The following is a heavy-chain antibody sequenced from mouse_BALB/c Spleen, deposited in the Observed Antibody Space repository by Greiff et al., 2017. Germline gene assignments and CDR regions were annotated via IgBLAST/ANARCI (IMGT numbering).Heavy chain of an antibody. Sequence: EVKVVESGGGLVKPGGSLKLSCAASGFTFSSYAMSWVRQTPEKRLEWVASISSGGSTYYPDNVKGRFTISRDNARNILYLQMSSLRSEDTAMYYWARGGGYYGSYAFDYWGQGTSVTVSS. CDR3: ARGGGYYGSYAFDY. V-gene: IGHV5-6-5*01. D-gene: IGHD1-1*01. CDR1: GFTFSSYA. J-gene: IGHJ4*01. CDR2: ISSGGST.